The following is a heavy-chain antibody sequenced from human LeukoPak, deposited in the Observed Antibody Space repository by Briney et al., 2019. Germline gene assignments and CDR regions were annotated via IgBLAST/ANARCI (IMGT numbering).Heavy chain of an antibody. D-gene: IGHD4-17*01. V-gene: IGHV4-39*07. CDR3: ARLSTVTTSFDY. CDR2: INYSGNT. Sequence: KPSETLSLTCTVSGGSISSSSYYWGWIRQPPGKGLQWIGSINYSGNTYYNPSLKSRVTISVDTSKNQFSLKLSSVTAADTAVYYCARLSTVTTSFDYWGQGTLVTVSS. J-gene: IGHJ4*02. CDR1: GGSISSSSYY.